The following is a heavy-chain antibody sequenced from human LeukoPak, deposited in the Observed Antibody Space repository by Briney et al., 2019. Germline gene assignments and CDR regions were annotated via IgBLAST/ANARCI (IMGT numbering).Heavy chain of an antibody. D-gene: IGHD3-22*01. CDR2: IYSSGST. CDR1: GGSISSGSYC. J-gene: IGHJ3*02. CDR3: AGDPRGMIVVVEDAFDI. V-gene: IGHV4-61*09. Sequence: SETLSLTCTVSGGSISSGSYCWSWIRQPAGKGLEWIGHIYSSGSTNYNPSHKSRATITVDTSKNQFSLKLSSVTAADMAVYYCAGDPRGMIVVVEDAFDIWGQGTMVTVSS.